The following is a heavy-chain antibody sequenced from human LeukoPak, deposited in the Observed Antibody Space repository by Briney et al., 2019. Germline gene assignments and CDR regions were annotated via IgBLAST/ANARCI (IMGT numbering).Heavy chain of an antibody. CDR3: ARTLSYLHY. CDR2: ISSSSSTI. D-gene: IGHD5/OR15-5a*01. V-gene: IGHV3-48*02. Sequence: SGGSLRLSCAASGFTFSSYNMNWVRQAPGKGLEWVSYISSSSSTIYYADSVKGRSIISRDNAKNSLYLQMSSLRDEDTAVYYCARTLSYLHYWGQGTLVTVSS. J-gene: IGHJ4*02. CDR1: GFTFSSYN.